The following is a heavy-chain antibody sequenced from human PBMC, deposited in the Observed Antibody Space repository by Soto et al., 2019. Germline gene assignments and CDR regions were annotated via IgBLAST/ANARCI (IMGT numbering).Heavy chain of an antibody. D-gene: IGHD4-17*01. CDR2: ISYDGSNK. CDR3: AKDKVAQDNDYGDYLDWYFDL. V-gene: IGHV3-30*18. J-gene: IGHJ2*01. Sequence: QVQLVESGGGVVQPGRSLRLSCAASGFTFSSYGMHWVRQAPGKGLEWVAVISYDGSNKYYADSVKGRFTISRDNSKNTRYLQMNSQRAEDTAVYYCAKDKVAQDNDYGDYLDWYFDLWGRGTLVTVSS. CDR1: GFTFSSYG.